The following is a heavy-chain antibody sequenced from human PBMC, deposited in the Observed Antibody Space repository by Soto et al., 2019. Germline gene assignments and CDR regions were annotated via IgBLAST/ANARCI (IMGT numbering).Heavy chain of an antibody. Sequence: GASVKVSCKASGYTFTGYYMHWVRQAPGQGLEWMGWINPNSGGTNYAQKFQGRVTMTRDTSISTAYMELSRLRSDDTAVYYCAISRPFCSGGSCYFDYWGQGTLVTVS. J-gene: IGHJ4*02. CDR1: GYTFTGYY. D-gene: IGHD2-15*01. CDR2: INPNSGGT. CDR3: AISRPFCSGGSCYFDY. V-gene: IGHV1-2*02.